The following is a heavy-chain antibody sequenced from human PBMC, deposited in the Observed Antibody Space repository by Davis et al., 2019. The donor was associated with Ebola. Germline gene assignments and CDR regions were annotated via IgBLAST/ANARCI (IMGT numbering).Heavy chain of an antibody. CDR2: FIPIFGTA. V-gene: IGHV1-69*06. CDR3: ARDSSSSSEDY. J-gene: IGHJ4*02. CDR1: GYTFTSYG. Sequence: SVKVSCKASGYTFTSYGISWVRQAPGQGLEWMGGFIPIFGTANYAQKFQGRVTITADKSTSTAYMELSSLRSEDTAVYYCARDSSSSSEDYWGQGTLVTVSS. D-gene: IGHD6-6*01.